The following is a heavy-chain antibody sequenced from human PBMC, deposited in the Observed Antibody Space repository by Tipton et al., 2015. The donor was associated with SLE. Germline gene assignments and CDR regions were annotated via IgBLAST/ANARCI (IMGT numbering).Heavy chain of an antibody. CDR1: GGSISSSSYY. D-gene: IGHD2-21*01. CDR3: ARLRVISYYFNY. J-gene: IGHJ4*01. CDR2: IYCSGST. V-gene: IGHV4-39*07. Sequence: TLSLTCTVSGGSISSSSYYWVWISQPPGKGLEWIVSIYCSGSTYYNPSLKSRVTISVDTSKNKFSLKLSSVTAADTAVYYCARLRVISYYFNYWGQRTLVTVSS.